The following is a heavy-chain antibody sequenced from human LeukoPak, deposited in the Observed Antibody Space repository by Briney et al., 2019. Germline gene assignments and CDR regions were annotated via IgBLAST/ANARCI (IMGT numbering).Heavy chain of an antibody. Sequence: SETLSLTCTVSGVSISSSGYYWGWIRQPPGKGLEWIGIIYYSGTTYYNPSLKIRVTISIDTSKNQFSLKLTSVTAADTAVYFCARDLGDRSRAYFAFDYWGQGTLVTVSS. V-gene: IGHV4-39*07. CDR2: IYYSGTT. CDR3: ARDLGDRSRAYFAFDY. D-gene: IGHD2/OR15-2a*01. J-gene: IGHJ4*02. CDR1: GVSISSSGYY.